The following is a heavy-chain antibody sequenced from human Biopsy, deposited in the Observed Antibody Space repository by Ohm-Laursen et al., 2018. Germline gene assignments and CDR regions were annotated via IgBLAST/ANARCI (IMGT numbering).Heavy chain of an antibody. J-gene: IGHJ4*02. CDR3: ARGEYNSSIFDH. CDR1: GGSIISYY. V-gene: IGHV4-4*07. CDR2: IYSSGGT. D-gene: IGHD6-6*01. Sequence: GTLSLTCTVSGGSIISYYWNWIRQPAGKGLEWIGRIYSSGGTKYNPSLKSRVTMSVDTSKKQLSLKVRSVTAADTAVYYCARGEYNSSIFDHWGQGTLVTVSS.